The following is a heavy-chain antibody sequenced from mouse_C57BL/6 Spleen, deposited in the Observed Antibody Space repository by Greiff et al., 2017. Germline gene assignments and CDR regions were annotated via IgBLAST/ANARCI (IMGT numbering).Heavy chain of an antibody. V-gene: IGHV1-82*01. CDR1: GYAFSSYW. CDR2: IYPGDGDT. CDR3: ARDYYGSPDY. D-gene: IGHD1-1*01. Sequence: VQLQQSGPELVKPGASVKISCKASGYAFSSYWMNWVKQRPGRGLEWIGRIYPGDGDTNYNGKFKGKDTLTADKSSSTAYMQLSSLTSDDSAVYFCARDYYGSPDYWGQGTTLTVSS. J-gene: IGHJ2*01.